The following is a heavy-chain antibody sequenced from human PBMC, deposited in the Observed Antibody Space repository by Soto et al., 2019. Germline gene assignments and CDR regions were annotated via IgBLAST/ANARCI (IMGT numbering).Heavy chain of an antibody. CDR3: TATIFGVVKGRDY. J-gene: IGHJ4*02. CDR2: IKSKTDGGTT. Sequence: SCAASGFTFSNAWMSWVRQAPGKGLEWVGRIKSKTDGGTTDYAAPVKGRFTISRDDSKNTLYLQMNSLKTEDTAVYYCTATIFGVVKGRDYWGQGTLVTVSS. V-gene: IGHV3-15*01. D-gene: IGHD3-3*01. CDR1: GFTFSNAW.